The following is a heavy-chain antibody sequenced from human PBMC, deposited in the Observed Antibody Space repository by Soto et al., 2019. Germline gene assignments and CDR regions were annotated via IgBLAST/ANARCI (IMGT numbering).Heavy chain of an antibody. V-gene: IGHV3-23*01. CDR3: AKVYACSGGSCRWGWFDP. CDR2: ISGSGGST. Sequence: EVQLLESGGGLVQPGGSLRLSCAASGFTFSSYAMSWVRQAPGKGLAWVSAISGSGGSTYYADSVKGRFTISRDNSKNTLYLQMISLRAEDTAVYYCAKVYACSGGSCRWGWFDPWGQGTLVTVSS. CDR1: GFTFSSYA. J-gene: IGHJ5*02. D-gene: IGHD2-15*01.